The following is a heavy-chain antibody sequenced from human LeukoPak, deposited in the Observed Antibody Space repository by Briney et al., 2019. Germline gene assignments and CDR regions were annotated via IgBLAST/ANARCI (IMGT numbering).Heavy chain of an antibody. CDR2: ISGSGGST. CDR3: AKDPAGSGSYSFDY. J-gene: IGHJ4*02. D-gene: IGHD1-26*01. Sequence: PGGSLRLSCAASGFTFSNYAMNWVRQAPGRGLEWVSAISGSGGSTYYADSVKGRFTISRDNSKNTLYLQMNSLRAEDTAVYYCAKDPAGSGSYSFDYWGQGTLVTVSS. CDR1: GFTFSNYA. V-gene: IGHV3-23*01.